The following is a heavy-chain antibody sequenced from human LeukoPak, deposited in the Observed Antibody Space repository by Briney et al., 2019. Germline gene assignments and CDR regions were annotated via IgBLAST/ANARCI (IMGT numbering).Heavy chain of an antibody. CDR3: AREPPPITMVRGVIIETDAFDI. J-gene: IGHJ3*02. V-gene: IGHV1-69*05. CDR1: GGTFSSYA. D-gene: IGHD3-10*01. CDR2: IIPIFGTA. Sequence: SVKVSCKASGGTFSSYAISWVRQAPGQGLEWMGGIIPIFGTANYAQKFQGRVTITTDESTSAAYMELSSLRSEDTAVYYCAREPPPITMVRGVIIETDAFDIWGQGTMVTVSS.